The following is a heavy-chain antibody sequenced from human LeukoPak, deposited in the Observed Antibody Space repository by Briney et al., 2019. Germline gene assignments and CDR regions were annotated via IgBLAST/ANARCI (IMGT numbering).Heavy chain of an antibody. CDR2: IKQDGSEK. V-gene: IGHV3-7*01. Sequence: GGSLRLSCAASGFTFSSYWMSWVRQAPGKGLEWVANIKQDGSEKNYMDSVKGRFTISRDNAKNSLYLQMNSLRAEDTAVYYCARVGRLAAAGRNDAFDIWGQGTMVTVSS. D-gene: IGHD6-13*01. J-gene: IGHJ3*02. CDR3: ARVGRLAAAGRNDAFDI. CDR1: GFTFSSYW.